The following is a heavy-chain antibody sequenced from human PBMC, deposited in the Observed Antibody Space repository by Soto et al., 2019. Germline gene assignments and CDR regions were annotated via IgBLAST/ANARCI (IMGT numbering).Heavy chain of an antibody. CDR3: AVSTYYDFWSGYPNGMDV. J-gene: IGHJ6*02. CDR2: ISAYNGNT. CDR1: GYTFTSYG. V-gene: IGHV1-18*01. D-gene: IGHD3-3*01. Sequence: ASVKVSCKASGYTFTSYGISWVRKAPGQGLEWMGWISAYNGNTNYAQKLQGRVTMTTDTSTSTAYMELRSLRSDDTAVYYCAVSTYYDFWSGYPNGMDVWGQGTTVTVSS.